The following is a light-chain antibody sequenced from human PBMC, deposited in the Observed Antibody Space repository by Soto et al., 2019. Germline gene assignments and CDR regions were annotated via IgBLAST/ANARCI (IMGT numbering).Light chain of an antibody. CDR3: SSYTSINTQL. CDR1: SSDIGGYNF. CDR2: EVT. J-gene: IGLJ3*02. Sequence: QSALTQPASVSGSPGQSITISCTGTSSDIGGYNFVSWYQHHPGKAPKLIIYEVTSRPSGVSNRFSGSKSDNTASLTISGLQAEDEAYYYCSSYTSINTQLFGGGTELTVL. V-gene: IGLV2-14*01.